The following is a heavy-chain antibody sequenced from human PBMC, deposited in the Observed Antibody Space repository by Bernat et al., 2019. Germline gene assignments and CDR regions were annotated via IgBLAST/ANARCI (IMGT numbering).Heavy chain of an antibody. CDR1: GFTFRSYS. CDR2: ISSSSSYI. CDR3: ARGPAALHFDY. J-gene: IGHJ4*02. V-gene: IGHV3-21*05. Sequence: EVQLVESGGGLVKPGGSLRLSCAASGFTFRSYSMNWVRQAPGKGLEWVSYISSSSSYIYYADSVKGRFTISRDNAKNSLYLQMNSLRAEDTAVYYCARGPAALHFDYWGQGTLVTVSS. D-gene: IGHD6-25*01.